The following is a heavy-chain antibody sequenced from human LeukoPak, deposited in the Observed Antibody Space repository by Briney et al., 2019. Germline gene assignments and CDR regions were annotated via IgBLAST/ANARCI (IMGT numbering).Heavy chain of an antibody. CDR2: ISWDGGST. CDR3: AKGGVGIAYYFDY. D-gene: IGHD1-14*01. CDR1: GFTFDDYT. V-gene: IGHV3-43*01. J-gene: IGHJ4*02. Sequence: PGGSLRLSCAASGFTFDDYTMHWVRQAPGKGLEWVSLISWDGGSTYYADSVKGRFTISRDNSKNSLYLQMNSLRTKGTALYYCAKGGVGIAYYFDYWGQGTLVTVSS.